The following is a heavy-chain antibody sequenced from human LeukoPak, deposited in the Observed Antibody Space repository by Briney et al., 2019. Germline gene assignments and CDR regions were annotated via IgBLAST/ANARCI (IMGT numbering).Heavy chain of an antibody. V-gene: IGHV3-23*01. CDR2: ISGSGGST. J-gene: IGHJ4*02. CDR1: GFTFSSYA. CDR3: ARGIAEIDY. D-gene: IGHD1-14*01. Sequence: GGSLRLSCAASGFTFSSYAMSWVRQAPGKGLEWVSAISGSGGSTYYADSVKGRFTISRDNAKNSLYLQMNSLRAEDTAVYYCARGIAEIDYWGQGTLVTVSS.